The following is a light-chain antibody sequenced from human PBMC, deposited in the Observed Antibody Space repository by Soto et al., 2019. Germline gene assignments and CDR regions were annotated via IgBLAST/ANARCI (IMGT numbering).Light chain of an antibody. CDR3: QQYNSYSVFT. V-gene: IGKV1-5*03. CDR1: QSVNGW. Sequence: DIQMTQSPSTLSASVGDRVIITCRASQSVNGWLAWFQQKPGEAPKLLIYKASSLVSGVPFRFSGSGSGTEFTLTISSLQPDDLATYYCQQYNSYSVFTFGPGTKVDL. CDR2: KAS. J-gene: IGKJ3*01.